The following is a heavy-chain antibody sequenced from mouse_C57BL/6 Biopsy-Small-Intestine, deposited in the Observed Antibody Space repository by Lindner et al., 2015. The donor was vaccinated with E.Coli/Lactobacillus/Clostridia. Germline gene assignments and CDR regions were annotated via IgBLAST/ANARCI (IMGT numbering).Heavy chain of an antibody. Sequence: SVKVSCKASGYTFTSYDITWVRQAAGQGLEWMGWMNPNSGNTGYAQKFQGRVTFTRNTSIDTAYMELSSLRSDDTAIYYCARGILTTHWYLNYLDYWGQGTLVTVSS. D-gene: IGHD1-3*01. J-gene: IGHJ4*01. V-gene: IGHV1-84*02. CDR3: ARGILTTHWYLNYLDY. CDR2: MNPNSGNT. CDR1: GYTFTSYD.